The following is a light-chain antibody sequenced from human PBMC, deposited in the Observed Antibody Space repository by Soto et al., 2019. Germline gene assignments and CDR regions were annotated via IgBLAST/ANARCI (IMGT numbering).Light chain of an antibody. J-gene: IGLJ2*01. CDR2: EVS. V-gene: IGLV2-14*01. CDR3: SSFTMSSTVV. Sequence: QSALTQPASVSGSPGQSITISCTGTSSDVGGYKYVSWYQQHPGKAPKLIIYEVSNRPSGVSNRFSGSKSGNTASLTISGLQAEDEADYYCSSFTMSSTVVFGGGTKLTVL. CDR1: SSDVGGYKY.